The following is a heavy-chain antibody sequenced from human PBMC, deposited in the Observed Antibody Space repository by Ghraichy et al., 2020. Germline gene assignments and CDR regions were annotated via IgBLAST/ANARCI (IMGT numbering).Heavy chain of an antibody. J-gene: IGHJ4*02. CDR1: GFSLSTSGEG. Sequence: SGPTLVKPTQTLTLTCTFSGFSLSTSGEGVGWVRQPPGKVLEWLALIYWDDDKRYTPSLKSRLTITKDTSKNQVVLTVTNMDPVDTATYYCAHRRVDSSSLDYWGQGILVTVSS. CDR2: IYWDDDK. D-gene: IGHD6-6*01. CDR3: AHRRVDSSSLDY. V-gene: IGHV2-5*02.